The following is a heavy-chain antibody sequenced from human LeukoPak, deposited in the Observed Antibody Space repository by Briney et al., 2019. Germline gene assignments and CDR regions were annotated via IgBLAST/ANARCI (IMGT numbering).Heavy chain of an antibody. CDR2: IKQDGSTK. Sequence: GGSLRLSCAASGFTFSNYWMSWVRQAPGKGLEWVANIKQDGSTKYYVDSVKGRFTISRDNAKNSLYLQMNGLRAEDTAVYHCAREEYKTDFWSGSSYYGMDVWGHGTTVTVSS. V-gene: IGHV3-7*01. D-gene: IGHD3-3*01. CDR3: AREEYKTDFWSGSSYYGMDV. CDR1: GFTFSNYW. J-gene: IGHJ6*02.